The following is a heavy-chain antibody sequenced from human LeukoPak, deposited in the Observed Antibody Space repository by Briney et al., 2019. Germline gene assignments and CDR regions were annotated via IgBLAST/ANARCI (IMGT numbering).Heavy chain of an antibody. CDR1: GFTFRYYV. V-gene: IGHV3-30-3*01. D-gene: IGHD3-10*01. J-gene: IGHJ4*02. CDR2: TSSDLNVK. Sequence: GGSLRLSCAASGFTFRYYVIHWVRQAPGKGLEWVAVTSSDLNVKLYADSVKGRFTISRDNSRSTLYLQMNSLRPEDTAIYYCAREGYYGSGSPPSLYFDYWGQGTLVTVSS. CDR3: AREGYYGSGSPPSLYFDY.